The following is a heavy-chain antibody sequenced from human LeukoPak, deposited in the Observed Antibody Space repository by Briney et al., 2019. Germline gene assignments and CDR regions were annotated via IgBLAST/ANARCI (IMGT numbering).Heavy chain of an antibody. CDR3: ARVYPPWDY. CDR2: IYYSGST. CDR1: GGSISSSNYY. Sequence: PSETLSLTCTVSGGSISSSNYYWGWIRQPPGKGLEWIGSIYYSGSTYYNPSLKSRVTISVDTSKNQFSLKLSSVTAADTAVYYCARVYPPWDYWGQGTLVTVSS. J-gene: IGHJ4*02. V-gene: IGHV4-39*07.